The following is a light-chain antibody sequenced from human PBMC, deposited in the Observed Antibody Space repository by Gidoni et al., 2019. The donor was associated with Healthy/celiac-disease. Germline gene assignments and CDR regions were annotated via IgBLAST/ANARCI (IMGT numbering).Light chain of an antibody. J-gene: IGKJ5*01. V-gene: IGKV3-11*01. CDR2: DAS. CDR1: QSVSSY. Sequence: EIVLTQSPATLSLSPGERATLSCRASQSVSSYLAWYQQKPGQAPRHLIYDASNRATGIPARFSGSGSGTDFTLTISSLEPEDFAVYYCQQRSNWITFXXXTRLEIK. CDR3: QQRSNWIT.